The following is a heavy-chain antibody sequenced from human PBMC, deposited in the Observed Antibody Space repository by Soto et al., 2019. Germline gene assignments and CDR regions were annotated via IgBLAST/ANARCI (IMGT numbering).Heavy chain of an antibody. D-gene: IGHD5-18*01. CDR1: GFSFSSYN. V-gene: IGHV3-48*02. Sequence: EVQLEESGGGLVQPGGSLRLSCAASGFSFSSYNMNWVRQAPGKGLEWVSYISSSSSTIYYADSVKGRFTISRDNAKNSLYLQMNSLRDEDTAVYYCARPRGYSYVLPDYWGQGTLVTVSS. CDR3: ARPRGYSYVLPDY. CDR2: ISSSSSTI. J-gene: IGHJ4*02.